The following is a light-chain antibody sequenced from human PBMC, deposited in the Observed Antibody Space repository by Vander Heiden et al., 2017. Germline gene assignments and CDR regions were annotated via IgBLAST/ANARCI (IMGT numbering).Light chain of an antibody. CDR2: GNN. J-gene: IGLJ2*01. CDR1: SSNIGSNS. V-gene: IGLV1-44*01. Sequence: QSVLTQPPSASGTPGQGITISCSGGSSNIGSNSVNWYQQLPGTAPKLLIYGNNHRSSGVPDRFSGSKSGTSASLAISGLQSEDEADYYCAAWDDSLHVVFGGGTKLTVL. CDR3: AAWDDSLHVV.